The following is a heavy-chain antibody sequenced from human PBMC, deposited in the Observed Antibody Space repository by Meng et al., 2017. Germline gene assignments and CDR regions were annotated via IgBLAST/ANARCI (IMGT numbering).Heavy chain of an antibody. CDR3: ATQYSSSWHSRNNWFDP. CDR2: FDPEDGET. V-gene: IGHV1-24*01. D-gene: IGHD6-13*01. J-gene: IGHJ5*02. Sequence: ASVKVSCKVSGYTLTELSMHWVRQAPGKGLVWMGGFDPEDGETIYAQKFQGRVTMTEDTSTDTAYMELSSLRSEDTAVYYCATQYSSSWHSRNNWFDPWGQGTLVTVSS. CDR1: GYTLTELS.